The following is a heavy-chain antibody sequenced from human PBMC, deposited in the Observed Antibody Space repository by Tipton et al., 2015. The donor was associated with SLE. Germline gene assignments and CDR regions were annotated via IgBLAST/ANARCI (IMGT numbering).Heavy chain of an antibody. CDR1: GFTVSSNY. J-gene: IGHJ4*02. CDR3: ARDKKQYGACFYDY. D-gene: IGHD2/OR15-2a*01. CDR2: IYSVGDT. Sequence: SLRLSCAASGFTVSSNYMSWVRQAPGKGLEWVSVIYSVGDTYYGDSVKGRFTVSRDISRNTMFLQMNNLRVEDTAVYYCARDKKQYGACFYDYWGQGTLVTVSS. V-gene: IGHV3-66*01.